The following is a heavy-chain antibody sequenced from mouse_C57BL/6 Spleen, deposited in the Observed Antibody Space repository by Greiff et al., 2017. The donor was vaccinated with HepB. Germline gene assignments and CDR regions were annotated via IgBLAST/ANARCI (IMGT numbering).Heavy chain of an antibody. CDR1: GYSITSGYY. Sequence: VQLKESGPGLVKPSQSLSLTCSVTGYSITSGYYWNWIRQFPGNKLEWMGYISYDGSNNYNPSLKNRISITRDTSKNQFFLKLNSVTTEDTATYYCARDYYGSRGAYWGQGTLVTVSA. CDR3: ARDYYGSRGAY. J-gene: IGHJ3*01. V-gene: IGHV3-6*01. CDR2: ISYDGSN. D-gene: IGHD1-1*01.